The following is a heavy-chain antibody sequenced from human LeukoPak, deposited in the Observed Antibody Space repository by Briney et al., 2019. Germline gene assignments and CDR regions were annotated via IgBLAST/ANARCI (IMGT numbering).Heavy chain of an antibody. CDR2: ISSSGSTI. Sequence: GGSLRLSCAASGFTFSSYEMNWVRQAPGKGLEWVSYISSSGSTIYYADSVKGRFTISRDNAKNSLYLQMNSLRAEDTAVYYCARGSRPGYCSSTSCYTRWFDPWGQGTLVTVSS. V-gene: IGHV3-48*03. CDR3: ARGSRPGYCSSTSCYTRWFDP. J-gene: IGHJ5*02. CDR1: GFTFSSYE. D-gene: IGHD2-2*02.